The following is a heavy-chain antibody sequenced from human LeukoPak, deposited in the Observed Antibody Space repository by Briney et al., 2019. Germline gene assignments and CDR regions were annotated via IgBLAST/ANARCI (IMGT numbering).Heavy chain of an antibody. Sequence: SETPSLTCAVYGGSFSGYYWSWIRQPPGKGLEWIGEINHSGSTNYNPSLKSRVTISVDTSKNQFSLKLSSVTAADTAVYYCARAGDDSSGYYYFDYWGQGTLVTVSS. CDR2: INHSGST. CDR1: GGSFSGYY. D-gene: IGHD3-22*01. V-gene: IGHV4-34*01. J-gene: IGHJ4*02. CDR3: ARAGDDSSGYYYFDY.